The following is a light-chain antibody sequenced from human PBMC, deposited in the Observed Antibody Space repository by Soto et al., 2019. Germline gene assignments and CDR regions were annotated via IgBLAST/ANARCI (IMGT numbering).Light chain of an antibody. Sequence: ESVLTQFPGTLSLSPGERATLSCRASQRVSSNYLAWYQQKPGQDPRLLIYGASSRATGIPYRFSGSGSVTDFTLTISRLEPEDFAMYYCQQYGNSPLTFGQGTKVDLK. CDR2: GAS. CDR1: QRVSSNY. CDR3: QQYGNSPLT. J-gene: IGKJ1*01. V-gene: IGKV3-20*01.